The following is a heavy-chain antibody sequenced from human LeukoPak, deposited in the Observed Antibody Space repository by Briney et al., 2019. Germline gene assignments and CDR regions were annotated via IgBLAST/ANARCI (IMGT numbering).Heavy chain of an antibody. CDR1: GDSITGYY. V-gene: IGHV4-59*01. Sequence: SETLSLTCSVSGDSITGYYWGWIRQPPGKGLECIGNIYYTGNTYYNPSLKSRVTISVDTSKNQFSLKLSSVTAADTAVYYCAREFLGGAFDIWGQGTMVTVSS. J-gene: IGHJ3*02. CDR2: IYYTGNT. CDR3: AREFLGGAFDI. D-gene: IGHD2/OR15-2a*01.